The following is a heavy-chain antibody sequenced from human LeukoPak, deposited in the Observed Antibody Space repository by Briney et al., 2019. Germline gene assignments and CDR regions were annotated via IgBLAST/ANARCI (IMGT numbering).Heavy chain of an antibody. D-gene: IGHD1-7*01. V-gene: IGHV3-9*01. CDR2: ISWNSGSI. J-gene: IGHJ4*02. Sequence: GGSPRLSCAASGFTYDDYAMHWLRQAPAKGLEGVSGISWNSGSIGYADAVKPPLTISRDNANNSLYLQMNSLRAEDTALYYCAKGPRTFYSFDYWGQGTLVTVSS. CDR3: AKGPRTFYSFDY. CDR1: GFTYDDYA.